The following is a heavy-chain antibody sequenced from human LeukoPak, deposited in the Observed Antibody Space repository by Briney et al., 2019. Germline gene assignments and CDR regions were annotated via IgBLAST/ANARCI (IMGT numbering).Heavy chain of an antibody. CDR1: GYTFTSYY. CDR2: INPSGGST. Sequence: ASVKVSCKASGYTFTSYYMHWVRQAPGQGLEWMGLINPSGGSTSYAQKFQGRVTMTRDTSTSTVYMELSSLRSEDTAVYYCARDTVDRIAVAPENYWGQGTLVTVSS. CDR3: ARDTVDRIAVAPENY. D-gene: IGHD6-19*01. V-gene: IGHV1-46*01. J-gene: IGHJ4*02.